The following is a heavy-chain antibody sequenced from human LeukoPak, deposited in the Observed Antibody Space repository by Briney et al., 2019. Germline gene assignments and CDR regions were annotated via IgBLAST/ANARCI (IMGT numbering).Heavy chain of an antibody. CDR1: GFTFSSYG. V-gene: IGHV3-33*01. CDR3: ARVGSGWYDGAFDI. CDR2: IWSDGSKK. J-gene: IGHJ3*02. D-gene: IGHD6-19*01. Sequence: GGSLRLSCVASGFTFSSYGMHWVRQAPGKGLEWVAFIWSDGSKKYYADSVKGRFTISRDNAKNSLYLQMNSLRAEDTAVYYCARVGSGWYDGAFDIWGQGTMVTVSS.